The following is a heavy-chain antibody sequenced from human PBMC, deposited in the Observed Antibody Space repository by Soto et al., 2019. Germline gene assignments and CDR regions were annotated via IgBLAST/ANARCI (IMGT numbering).Heavy chain of an antibody. J-gene: IGHJ5*02. CDR3: ARGSSWYYGNWFEP. Sequence: PSETLSLTCTVSGGSISSSSYSWSWIRQPPGKGLEWIGYIYHSGSTYYNPSLKSRVTISVDRSKNQFSLKLSSVTAADTAVYYCARGSSWYYGNWFEPWGQGTLVTVSS. V-gene: IGHV4-30-2*01. CDR2: IYHSGST. D-gene: IGHD6-13*01. CDR1: GGSISSSSYS.